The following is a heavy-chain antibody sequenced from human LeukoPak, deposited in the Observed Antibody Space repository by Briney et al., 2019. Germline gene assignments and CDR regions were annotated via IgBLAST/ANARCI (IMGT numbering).Heavy chain of an antibody. D-gene: IGHD6-19*01. J-gene: IGHJ4*02. CDR1: GFTFSHYG. CDR3: AKERIAVAGTWVANFDY. CDR2: IRYDGSNK. Sequence: GGSLRLSCAASGFTFSHYGMHWVRQAPGKGLEWVAFIRYDGSNKYYADSVKGRFTISRDNSKNTLYLQMNSLRAEDTAVYYCAKERIAVAGTWVANFDYWGQGTLVTVSS. V-gene: IGHV3-30*02.